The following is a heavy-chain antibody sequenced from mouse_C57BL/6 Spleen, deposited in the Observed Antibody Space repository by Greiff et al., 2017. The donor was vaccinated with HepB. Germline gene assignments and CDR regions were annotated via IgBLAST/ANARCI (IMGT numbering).Heavy chain of an antibody. V-gene: IGHV1-18*01. J-gene: IGHJ4*01. Sequence: VHVKQSGPELVKPGASVKIPCKASGYTFTDYNMDWVKQSHGKSLEWIGDINPNNGGTIYNQKFKGKATLTVDKSSSTAYMELRSLTSEDTAVYYCARPGSSPLYAMDYWGQGTSVTVSS. CDR1: GYTFTDYN. CDR2: INPNNGGT. CDR3: ARPGSSPLYAMDY. D-gene: IGHD1-1*01.